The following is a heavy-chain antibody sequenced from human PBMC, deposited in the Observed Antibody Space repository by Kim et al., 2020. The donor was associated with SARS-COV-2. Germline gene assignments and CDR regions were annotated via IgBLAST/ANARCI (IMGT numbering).Heavy chain of an antibody. D-gene: IGHD2-2*01. CDR3: ARGGYCSSTSCYFYYYALDV. J-gene: IGHJ6*02. V-gene: IGHV3-21*01. Sequence: GGSLRLSCAASGFAFGTHSMNWVRQAPGKGLEWVSSIGGSTNYIYYADSVKGRFTISRDNAKNSLYLQMSSLRAEDTAVYYCARGGYCSSTSCYFYYYALDVRGQGTTVTVSS. CDR1: GFAFGTHS. CDR2: IGGSTNYI.